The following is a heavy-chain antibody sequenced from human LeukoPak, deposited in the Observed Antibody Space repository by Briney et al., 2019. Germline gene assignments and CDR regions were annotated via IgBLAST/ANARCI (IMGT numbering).Heavy chain of an antibody. D-gene: IGHD3-10*01. Sequence: SETLSLTCTVSGGSISSSSYYWGWIRQPPGKGLGWIGSIYYSGSTYYNPSLKSRVTISVDTSKNQFSLKLSSVTAADTAVFYCARARKSGGITMLRGVKDRGWFDPWGQGTLVTVSS. CDR3: ARARKSGGITMLRGVKDRGWFDP. J-gene: IGHJ5*02. V-gene: IGHV4-39*01. CDR1: GGSISSSSYY. CDR2: IYYSGST.